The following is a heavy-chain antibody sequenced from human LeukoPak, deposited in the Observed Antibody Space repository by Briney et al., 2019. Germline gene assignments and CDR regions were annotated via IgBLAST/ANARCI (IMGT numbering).Heavy chain of an antibody. CDR3: VRGPHGRIYDILTGFNY. D-gene: IGHD3-9*01. CDR1: GYTFTGHS. CDR2: IKPNSGGT. Sequence: ASVKVSCKASGYTFTGHSMYWVRQAPGQGLEWMGWIKPNSGGTNYAQKFQGRVTMTRDTSISTAYMELSRLRSDDTAVSYCVRGPHGRIYDILTGFNYWGQGTLVTVSS. V-gene: IGHV1-2*02. J-gene: IGHJ4*02.